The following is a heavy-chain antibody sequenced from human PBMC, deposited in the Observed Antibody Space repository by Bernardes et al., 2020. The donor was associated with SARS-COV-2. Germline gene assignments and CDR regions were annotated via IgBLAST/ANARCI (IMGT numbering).Heavy chain of an antibody. Sequence: ASVKVSCKASGYTFTSYAMNWVRQAPGQGLEWMGWINTNTGNPTYAQGFTGRFVFSLDTSVSTAYLQISSLKAEDTAVYYCARDLSVNPNYYYGMDVWGQGTTVTVSS. V-gene: IGHV7-4-1*02. D-gene: IGHD3-16*02. CDR1: GYTFTSYA. CDR2: INTNTGNP. J-gene: IGHJ6*02. CDR3: ARDLSVNPNYYYGMDV.